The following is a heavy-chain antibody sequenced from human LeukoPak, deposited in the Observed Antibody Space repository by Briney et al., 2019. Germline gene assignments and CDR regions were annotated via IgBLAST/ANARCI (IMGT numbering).Heavy chain of an antibody. CDR3: ARQRWELLPLYFDY. CDR1: GGSVSSNGPYY. V-gene: IGHV4-61*01. D-gene: IGHD1-26*01. J-gene: IGHJ4*02. CDR2: ISYSGNT. Sequence: SETLSLTCTVSGGSVSSNGPYYWNWIRQAPGKGLEWIGFISYSGNTNYNPSLKSRVTISVDTSKSQFSLRLTSVTAADTAVYYCARQRWELLPLYFDYWGQGTLVTVSS.